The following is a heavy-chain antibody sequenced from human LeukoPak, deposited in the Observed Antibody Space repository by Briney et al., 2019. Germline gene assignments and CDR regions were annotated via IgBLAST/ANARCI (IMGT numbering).Heavy chain of an antibody. J-gene: IGHJ6*02. CDR3: ARSDGSYYSPGAYSTGVAWYYGMDV. D-gene: IGHD3-10*01. CDR1: GPSFSRSY. Sequence: DPSETLSLTCVVSGPSFSRSYWSWVRQSPGGGREWLGHVFYVGSTNYNPSFESRVTISWDMSKYQVSLKLSSVTAADTAVYYCARSDGSYYSPGAYSTGVAWYYGMDVWGQGTTVTVSS. CDR2: VFYVGST. V-gene: IGHV4-59*08.